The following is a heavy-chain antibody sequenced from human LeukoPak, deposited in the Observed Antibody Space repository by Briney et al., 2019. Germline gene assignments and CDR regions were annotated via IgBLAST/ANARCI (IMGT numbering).Heavy chain of an antibody. CDR3: ARAQSIVVVPAALDY. V-gene: IGHV3-21*01. CDR2: ISSSSGYI. CDR1: GFTFSSYS. J-gene: IGHJ4*02. D-gene: IGHD2-2*01. Sequence: GGSLRLSCAASGFTFSSYSMNWVRQAPGKGLEWVSSISSSSGYIYYADSVKGRFTISRDNAKNSLYLQMNSLRAEDTAVYYCARAQSIVVVPAALDYWGQGTLVTVSS.